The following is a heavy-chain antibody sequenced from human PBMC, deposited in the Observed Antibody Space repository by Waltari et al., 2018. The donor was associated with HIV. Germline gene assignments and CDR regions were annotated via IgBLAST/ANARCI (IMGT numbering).Heavy chain of an antibody. CDR1: GFTFSTFA. CDR3: AKDRHWLVRYFDY. V-gene: IGHV3-23*01. J-gene: IGHJ4*02. Sequence: EVQLLESGGGLEQPGGSLRLSCAASGFTFSTFAMNWVRQAPGKGLGGVSASSGSGGSTYYADSVKGRFTISRDSSKNTLYLQMNSLRVEDTAVYYCAKDRHWLVRYFDYWGQGTLVTVSS. CDR2: SSGSGGST. D-gene: IGHD6-19*01.